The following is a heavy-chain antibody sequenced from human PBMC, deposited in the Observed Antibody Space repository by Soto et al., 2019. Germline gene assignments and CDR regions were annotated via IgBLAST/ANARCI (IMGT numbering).Heavy chain of an antibody. J-gene: IGHJ6*02. CDR2: INNNGGGT. V-gene: IGHV3-64D*06. CDR1: GFTFSTYT. CDR3: VKDFRAVIPPPPVDYYDGLDV. D-gene: IGHD3-16*02. Sequence: PGRSMRLSCSAAGFTFSTYTMHLVRPAPGKRLEYVSPINNNGGGTYYADSVNGIFTISRDHSKNTLYLQMSSLRAEDTAVYYCVKDFRAVIPPPPVDYYDGLDVWGQWTTITLSS.